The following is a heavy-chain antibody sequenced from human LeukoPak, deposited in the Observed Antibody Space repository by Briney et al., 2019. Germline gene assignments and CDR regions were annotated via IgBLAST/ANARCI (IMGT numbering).Heavy chain of an antibody. J-gene: IGHJ6*03. Sequence: GGSLRLSCAASGFTFSNAWMSWVRQAPGKGLEWVGRIKSKTDGGTTDYAAPVKGRFTIPRDDSKNTLYLQMNSLKTEDTAVYYCTTDRLGPAATIQLWLIDYYYYYMDVWGKGTTVTISS. CDR2: IKSKTDGGTT. D-gene: IGHD5-18*01. CDR1: GFTFSNAW. V-gene: IGHV3-15*01. CDR3: TTDRLGPAATIQLWLIDYYYYYMDV.